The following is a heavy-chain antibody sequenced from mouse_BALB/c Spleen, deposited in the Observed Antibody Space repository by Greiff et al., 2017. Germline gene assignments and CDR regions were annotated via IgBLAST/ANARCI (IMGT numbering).Heavy chain of an antibody. V-gene: IGHV1-5*01. CDR2: IYPGNSDT. D-gene: IGHD2-14*01. CDR3: TRGEGYDLDY. J-gene: IGHJ2*01. Sequence: EVQVVESGTVLARPGASVKMSCKASGYTFTSYWMHWVKQRPGQGLEWIGAIYPGNSDTSYNQKFKGKAKLTAVTSTSTAYMELSSLTNEDSAVYYCTRGEGYDLDYWGQGTTLTVSS. CDR1: GYTFTSYW.